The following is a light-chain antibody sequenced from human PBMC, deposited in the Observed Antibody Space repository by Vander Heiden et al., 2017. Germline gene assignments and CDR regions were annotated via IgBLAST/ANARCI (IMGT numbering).Light chain of an antibody. Sequence: AIRMTQSPSSFSASTGDRVTITCRASQGISSYLAWYQQKPGKAPKLLIYAASTFQSGVPSRLSRRGSGTDFTLTISCLQSEDFTTYYSQQYYSYPRTFGHGTKVEIK. CDR1: QGISSY. CDR2: AAS. J-gene: IGKJ1*01. V-gene: IGKV1-8*01. CDR3: QQYYSYPRT.